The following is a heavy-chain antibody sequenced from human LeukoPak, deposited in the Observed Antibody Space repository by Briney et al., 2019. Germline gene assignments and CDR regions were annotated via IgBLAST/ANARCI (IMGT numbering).Heavy chain of an antibody. CDR2: ISSGTNYT. CDR1: GLTFSSYA. Sequence: GGSLRLSCAASGLTFSSYAMSWVRQAPGKGLEWVSYISSGTNYTNYADSVKGRFTISRDNAKNSLYLQMNSLRADDTAVYYCARGLRVEMPTTDPSYFDYWGQGTLVTVSS. V-gene: IGHV3-21*05. CDR3: ARGLRVEMPTTDPSYFDY. J-gene: IGHJ4*02. D-gene: IGHD5-24*01.